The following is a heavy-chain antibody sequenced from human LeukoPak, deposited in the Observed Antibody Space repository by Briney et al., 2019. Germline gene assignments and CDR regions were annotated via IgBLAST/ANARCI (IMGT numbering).Heavy chain of an antibody. V-gene: IGHV4-59*01. CDR2: IYYSGST. Sequence: SETLSLTCTVSAGSISSYSWSWIRQPPGKGLEWIGYIYYSGSTNYNPSLKSRVTISVDTSKNQFSLKLSSVTAADTAVYYCARGGYSSSWYWFDPWGQGTLVTVSS. CDR1: AGSISSYS. J-gene: IGHJ5*02. D-gene: IGHD6-13*01. CDR3: ARGGYSSSWYWFDP.